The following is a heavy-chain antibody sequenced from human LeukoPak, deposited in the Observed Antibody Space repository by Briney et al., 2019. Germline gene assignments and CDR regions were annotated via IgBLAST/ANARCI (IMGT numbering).Heavy chain of an antibody. D-gene: IGHD3-9*01. CDR3: ARDQPDYDILTGYRGREVDY. CDR2: INPSSGST. CDR1: GSTFTGYY. V-gene: IGHV1-2*02. Sequence: ASLKLSCKASGSTFTGYYMHCVRQAPGPGREWMGWINPSSGSTNYARKFQGRVTMTRDTSISTVYMELSRLRSGDTAVYDCARDQPDYDILTGYRGREVDYWGQGTLVTVSS. J-gene: IGHJ4*02.